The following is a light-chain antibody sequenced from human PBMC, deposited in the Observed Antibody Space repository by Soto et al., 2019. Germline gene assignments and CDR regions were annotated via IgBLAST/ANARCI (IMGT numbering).Light chain of an antibody. CDR1: QTVSSSY. CDR2: GAS. J-gene: IGKJ1*01. V-gene: IGKV3-20*01. Sequence: EIVLTQSPGTLSLSPGERATLSCRASQTVSSSYLAWYQQKPGQAPRLLIYGASSRATGIPDRFSGSGSGTKFPLPISRLEPEDFAVYYCKQYGSSPWTFGQGTKVEI. CDR3: KQYGSSPWT.